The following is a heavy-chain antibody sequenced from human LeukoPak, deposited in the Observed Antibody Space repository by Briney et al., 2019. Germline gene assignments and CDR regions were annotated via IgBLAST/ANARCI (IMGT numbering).Heavy chain of an antibody. CDR3: ARSNNYDSSGWGY. Sequence: GASLRLFRAASGFTFSDSYISCTRLAPGEWREWVSYISNSGITIYYADSMKGRFTISRDNAKNSLYLHMNSLRGEDTAVYYCARSNNYDSSGWGYWGQGTLVTVSS. CDR2: ISNSGITI. CDR1: GFTFSDSY. D-gene: IGHD3-22*01. V-gene: IGHV3-11*04. J-gene: IGHJ4*02.